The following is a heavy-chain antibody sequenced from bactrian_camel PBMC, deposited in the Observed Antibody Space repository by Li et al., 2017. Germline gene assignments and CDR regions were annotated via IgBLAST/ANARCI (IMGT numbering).Heavy chain of an antibody. Sequence: HVQLVESGGGSVQAGGSLKLSCEASGITSGTYWMAWFRQAAGNKREWVASISPTGRVSYIGSVKGRFTISADSGRNLLSLQMNNLKPEDTGMYYCAADRSPPYCSPDYCFADTWGQGTQVTV. CDR1: GITSGTYW. CDR2: ISPTGRV. J-gene: IGHJ6*01. V-gene: IGHV3S55*01. CDR3: AADRSPPYCSPDYCFADT. D-gene: IGHD3*01.